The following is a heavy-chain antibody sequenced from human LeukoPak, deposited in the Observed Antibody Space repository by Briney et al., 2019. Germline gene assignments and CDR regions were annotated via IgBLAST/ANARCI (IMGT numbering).Heavy chain of an antibody. CDR1: GYTFTSYY. Sequence: ASVRVSCKASGYTFTSYYMHWVRQAPGQGLEWMGIINPSGGSTSYAQKFKGRVTMTRDTSTSTVYMELSSLRSEDTAVYYCASFGSAVVTTDYWSQGTLVTVSS. V-gene: IGHV1-46*01. CDR3: ASFGSAVVTTDY. D-gene: IGHD3-22*01. J-gene: IGHJ4*02. CDR2: INPSGGST.